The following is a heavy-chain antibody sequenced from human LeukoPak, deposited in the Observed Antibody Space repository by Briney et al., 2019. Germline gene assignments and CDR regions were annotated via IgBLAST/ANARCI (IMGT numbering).Heavy chain of an antibody. CDR2: TYTSGST. CDR3: ARRRKVEMATLNDYYFDY. V-gene: IGHV4-4*09. CDR1: GGSISSYY. Sequence: SETLSLTCTVSGGSISSYYWSWIRQPPGKGLEWIGYTYTSGSTNYNPSLKSRVTISVDTSKNQFSLKLSSVTAADTAVYYCARRRKVEMATLNDYYFDYWGQGTLVTVAS. D-gene: IGHD5-24*01. J-gene: IGHJ4*02.